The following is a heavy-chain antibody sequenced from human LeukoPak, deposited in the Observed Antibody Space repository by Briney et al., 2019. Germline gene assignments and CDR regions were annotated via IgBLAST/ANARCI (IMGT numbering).Heavy chain of an antibody. CDR1: EFAFSSYW. CDR3: ARKITPPYGAFDI. J-gene: IGHJ3*02. D-gene: IGHD1-14*01. V-gene: IGHV5-51*01. Sequence: GESLKISCKGSEFAFSSYWIAWVRPMPGKGLEWMGSIYPGDSDTRYSPSFQGQVTISTDKSISTAYLQWSSLKASDTAMYYCARKITPPYGAFDIWGQGTMVTVSS. CDR2: IYPGDSDT.